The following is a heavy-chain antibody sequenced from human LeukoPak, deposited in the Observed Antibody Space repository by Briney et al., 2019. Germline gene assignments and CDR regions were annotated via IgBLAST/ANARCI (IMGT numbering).Heavy chain of an antibody. CDR3: ARSGLGSYYHYYYYMDV. J-gene: IGHJ6*03. CDR2: INPNSGGT. D-gene: IGHD3/OR15-3a*01. CDR1: GYTFTGYY. Sequence: ASVKVSCKASGYTFTGYYMHWVRQAPGQGLEWMGWINPNSGGTNYAQKFQGRVTMTRDTSISTAYMELSRLRSDDTAVYYCARSGLGSYYHYYYYMDVWGKGTTVTVSS. V-gene: IGHV1-2*02.